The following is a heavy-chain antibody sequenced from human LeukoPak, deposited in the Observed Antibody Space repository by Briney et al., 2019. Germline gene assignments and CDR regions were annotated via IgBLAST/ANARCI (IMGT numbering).Heavy chain of an antibody. CDR2: IYYSGST. J-gene: IGHJ6*02. CDR3: ARHELVYYDSSGYYYVDYYYGMDV. D-gene: IGHD3-22*01. V-gene: IGHV4-59*08. CDR1: GGSFSGYY. Sequence: SETLSLTCAVYGGSFSGYYWSWIRQPPGKGLEWIGYIYYSGSTNYNPSLKSRVTISVDTSKNQFSLKLSSVTAADTAVYYCARHELVYYDSSGYYYVDYYYGMDVWGQGTTVTVSS.